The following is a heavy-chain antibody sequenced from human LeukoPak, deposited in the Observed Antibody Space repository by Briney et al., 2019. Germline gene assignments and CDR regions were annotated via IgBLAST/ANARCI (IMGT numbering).Heavy chain of an antibody. CDR3: ARPGIAAPDTDWYFDL. V-gene: IGHV4-59*08. J-gene: IGHJ2*01. Sequence: SETLSLTCTVSGGSISSYYWSWIRQPPGKGLEWIGYIYYSGSTNYNPSLKSRVTISVDTSKNQFSLKLSSVTAADTAVYYCARPGIAAPDTDWYFDLWGRGTLVTVSS. CDR1: GGSISSYY. CDR2: IYYSGST. D-gene: IGHD6-25*01.